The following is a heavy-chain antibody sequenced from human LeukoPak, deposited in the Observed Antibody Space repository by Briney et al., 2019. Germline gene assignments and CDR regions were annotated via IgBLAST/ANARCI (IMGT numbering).Heavy chain of an antibody. V-gene: IGHV1-2*04. CDR1: GYTFTGYY. J-gene: IGHJ4*02. CDR2: INPNSGDT. Sequence: ASVKVSCKASGYTFTGYYLYWVRQAPGQGLEWMGRINPNSGDTEYTQKFQDWVTMTRDTSTSTAYMELSRLTSDDTAVYYCARETTTGDVVFDYWGQGTLVTVSS. D-gene: IGHD7-27*01. CDR3: ARETTTGDVVFDY.